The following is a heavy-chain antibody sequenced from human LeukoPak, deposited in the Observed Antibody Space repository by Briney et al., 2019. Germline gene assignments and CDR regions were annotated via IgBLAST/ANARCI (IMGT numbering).Heavy chain of an antibody. V-gene: IGHV4-4*02. D-gene: IGHD3-3*01. J-gene: IGHJ6*03. CDR3: ARPPPFTIPKTGPNHYYYYYYMDV. Sequence: SGTLSLTCAVSGGSISSSNWWSWVRQPPGKGLEWIGEIYHSGSTNYNPSLKSRVTISVDTSKNQFSLKLSSVTAADTAVYYCARPPPFTIPKTGPNHYYYYYYMDVWGKGTTVTVSS. CDR2: IYHSGST. CDR1: GGSISSSNW.